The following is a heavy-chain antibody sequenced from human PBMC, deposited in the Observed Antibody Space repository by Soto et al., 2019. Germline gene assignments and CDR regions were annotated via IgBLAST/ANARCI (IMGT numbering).Heavy chain of an antibody. V-gene: IGHV4-61*01. CDR1: GASVSSGSYY. CDR2: LYYSGST. Sequence: SETLSPTCTVSGASVSSGSYYWSWIRQPPGKGLEWIGYLYYSGSTNYNPSLKSRVTISVDTSKNQFSLQLSSVTAADTAVYYCARSSYTTGGNWFDPWGQGTLVTVSS. CDR3: ARSSYTTGGNWFDP. D-gene: IGHD4-17*01. J-gene: IGHJ5*02.